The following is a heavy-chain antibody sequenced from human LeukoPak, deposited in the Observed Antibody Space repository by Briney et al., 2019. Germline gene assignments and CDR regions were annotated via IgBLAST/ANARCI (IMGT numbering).Heavy chain of an antibody. Sequence: XETLSLTCAVYGGSFSGYYWSWIRQPPGKGLEWIGEINHSGSTNYNPSLKSRVTISVDTSKNQFSLKLSSVTAADTAVYYCARGTPLAYWGQGTLVTVSS. D-gene: IGHD4-23*01. CDR2: INHSGST. J-gene: IGHJ4*02. V-gene: IGHV4-34*01. CDR3: ARGTPLAY. CDR1: GGSFSGYY.